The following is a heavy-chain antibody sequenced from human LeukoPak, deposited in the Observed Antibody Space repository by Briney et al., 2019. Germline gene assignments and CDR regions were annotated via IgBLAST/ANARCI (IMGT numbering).Heavy chain of an antibody. CDR2: INPNSGGT. J-gene: IGHJ4*02. V-gene: IGHV1-2*02. CDR1: GYTFTSYY. Sequence: ASVKVSCKASGYTFTSYYMHWVRQAPGQGLEWMGWINPNSGGTNYAQKFQGRVTMTRDTSISTAYMELSRLRSDDTAVYYCARVGTLLWFGGKPEYYFDYWGQGTLVTVSS. D-gene: IGHD3-10*01. CDR3: ARVGTLLWFGGKPEYYFDY.